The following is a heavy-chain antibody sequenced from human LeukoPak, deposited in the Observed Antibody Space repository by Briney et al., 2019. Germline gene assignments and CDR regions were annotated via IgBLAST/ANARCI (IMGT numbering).Heavy chain of an antibody. CDR2: IKHDGSEK. Sequence: GGSLRLSCAASGFTFSSYWMIWVRKAPGKGLEWVSNIKHDGSEKYYVDSVKGRFTVSKDNARNSLFLQMNNLRAEDTAVYYCGTRAYWGQGTLVTVSS. CDR1: GFTFSSYW. CDR3: GTRAY. J-gene: IGHJ4*02. V-gene: IGHV3-7*01.